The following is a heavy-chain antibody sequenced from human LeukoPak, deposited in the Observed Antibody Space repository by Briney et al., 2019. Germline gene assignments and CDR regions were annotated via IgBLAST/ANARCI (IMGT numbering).Heavy chain of an antibody. CDR2: IIPIFGTA. D-gene: IGHD6-19*01. CDR1: GGTFSSYA. J-gene: IGHJ4*02. V-gene: IGHV1-69*13. Sequence: SVKLSCKASGGTFSSYAISWVRQAPGPGREWMGGIIPIFGTANYAQKFQGRVTITADESTSTAYMELSSLRSEDTAVYYCARGPYSSGWYYFDYWGQGTLVTVSS. CDR3: ARGPYSSGWYYFDY.